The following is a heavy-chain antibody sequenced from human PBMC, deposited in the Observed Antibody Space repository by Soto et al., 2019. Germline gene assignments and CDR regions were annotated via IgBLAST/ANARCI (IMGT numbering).Heavy chain of an antibody. Sequence: GASVKVSCKASGYTFTSYAMHWVRQATGQRLEWMGWINAGNGNTKYSQKFQGRVTITRDTSASTAYMELSSLRSEDTAVYYCARASSWYAYYYYYLDVWGKGTTVTVSS. CDR3: ARASSWYAYYYYYLDV. J-gene: IGHJ6*03. CDR1: GYTFTSYA. CDR2: INAGNGNT. D-gene: IGHD6-13*01. V-gene: IGHV1-3*01.